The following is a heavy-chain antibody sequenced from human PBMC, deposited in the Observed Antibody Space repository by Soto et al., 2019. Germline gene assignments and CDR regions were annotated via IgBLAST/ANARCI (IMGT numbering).Heavy chain of an antibody. D-gene: IGHD3-22*01. CDR3: ARDSSGRHDY. CDR1: GCSLGGGSYY. CDR2: IYHGGAT. Sequence: PSATPALTCPVSGCSLGGGSYYLGWIRQPPGKGLEWIGYIYHGGATTYNASLKSRVTISVDTSKNQFFLKVNSVTAADTAVYFCARDSSGRHDYWGQGTPVTVSS. J-gene: IGHJ4*02. V-gene: IGHV4-61*01.